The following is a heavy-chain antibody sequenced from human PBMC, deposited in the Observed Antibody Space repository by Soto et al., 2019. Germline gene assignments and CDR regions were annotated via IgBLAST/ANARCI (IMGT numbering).Heavy chain of an antibody. V-gene: IGHV3-30*18. D-gene: IGHD4-17*01. J-gene: IGHJ4*02. CDR1: VFTFSSYG. Sequence: VGSLRLSCASSVFTFSSYGMHCVRQAPGKGLEWVAVISYDGSNKYYADSVKGRFTISRDNSKNTLYLQMNSLRAEDTAVYYCAKVLSRVYGGHSGFEYWGQGTLVTVSS. CDR3: AKVLSRVYGGHSGFEY. CDR2: ISYDGSNK.